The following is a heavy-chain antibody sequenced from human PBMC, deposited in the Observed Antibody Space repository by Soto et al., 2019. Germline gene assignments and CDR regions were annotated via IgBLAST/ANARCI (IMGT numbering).Heavy chain of an antibody. CDR3: ARDKSGYVYNWFDP. Sequence: ASVKVSCKASGYTFTSYGISWVRQAPGQGLEWMGWISAYNGNTNYAQKLQGRVTMTTDTSTSTAYMELRSLRSDDTAVYYCARDKSGYVYNWFDPWGQGTLVTVSS. CDR2: ISAYNGNT. V-gene: IGHV1-18*01. J-gene: IGHJ5*02. CDR1: GYTFTSYG. D-gene: IGHD5-12*01.